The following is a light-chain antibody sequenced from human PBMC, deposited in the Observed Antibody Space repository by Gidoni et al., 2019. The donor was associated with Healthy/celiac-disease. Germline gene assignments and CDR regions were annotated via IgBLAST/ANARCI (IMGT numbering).Light chain of an antibody. CDR1: QSVNSN. J-gene: IGKJ4*01. V-gene: IGKV3-15*01. Sequence: EIVMTQSPATLSVSPGERATLSCRARQSVNSNLAWYQQKPGQAPRLLIYGASTRATGIPARFSGSGSGTEFTLTISSLQSEDFAVYYCQQYNNWPLTFXGXTKVEIK. CDR2: GAS. CDR3: QQYNNWPLT.